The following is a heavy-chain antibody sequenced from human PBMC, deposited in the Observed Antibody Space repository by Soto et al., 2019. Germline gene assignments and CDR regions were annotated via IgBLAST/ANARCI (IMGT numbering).Heavy chain of an antibody. D-gene: IGHD6-19*01. CDR2: NIPVYGIV. Sequence: QVQLVQSGAEVKKPGSSVRVSCKASGGTPSNSAFSWVRQAPGQGLEGMGGNIPVYGIVKYAQNLEGRVTITADESTNTAFRELSSLRYEDRVVYYFASGRIVVVGSRAYYGIDVWGQGTTVTVSS. CDR1: GGTPSNSA. V-gene: IGHV1-69*01. CDR3: ASGRIVVVGSRAYYGIDV. J-gene: IGHJ6*02.